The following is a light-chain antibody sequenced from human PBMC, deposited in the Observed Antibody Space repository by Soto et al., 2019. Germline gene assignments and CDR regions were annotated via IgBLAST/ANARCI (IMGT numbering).Light chain of an antibody. CDR2: KAS. J-gene: IGKJ1*01. V-gene: IGKV1-5*03. CDR1: QSISSW. CDR3: QQRSNWPPT. Sequence: DIQMTQSPSTLSASVGDRVIITCRASQSISSWLAWYQQKPGKAPKLLIYKASTLKSGVPSRFSGSGSGTDFTLTISSLEPEDFAVYYCQQRSNWPPTFGQGTKVDIK.